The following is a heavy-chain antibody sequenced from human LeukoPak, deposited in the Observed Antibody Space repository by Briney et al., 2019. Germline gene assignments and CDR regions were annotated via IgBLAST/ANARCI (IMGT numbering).Heavy chain of an antibody. J-gene: IGHJ3*02. Sequence: PGGSLRLSCAASEFAVTTNYMSWVRQAPGKGLEWVSVIYSGGSTYCADSVKGRFTISRDNSKNTLYLQMKSLRAEDTAVYYCAMSGQGDGFDIWGQGTMVTVSS. D-gene: IGHD3-10*01. CDR2: IYSGGST. V-gene: IGHV3-53*01. CDR1: EFAVTTNY. CDR3: AMSGQGDGFDI.